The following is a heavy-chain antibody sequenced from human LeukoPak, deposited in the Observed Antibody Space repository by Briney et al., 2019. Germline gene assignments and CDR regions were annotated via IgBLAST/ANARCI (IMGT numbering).Heavy chain of an antibody. CDR2: ISGSGGST. Sequence: PGRSLRLSCAASGFSFGDYAMSWVRQAPGKGLEWVSAISGSGGSTYYADSVKGRFTISRDNSKNTLYLQMNSLRAEDTAVYYCAKDSTRWELLYAFDIWGQGTMVTVSS. J-gene: IGHJ3*02. CDR3: AKDSTRWELLYAFDI. CDR1: GFSFGDYA. D-gene: IGHD1-26*01. V-gene: IGHV3-23*01.